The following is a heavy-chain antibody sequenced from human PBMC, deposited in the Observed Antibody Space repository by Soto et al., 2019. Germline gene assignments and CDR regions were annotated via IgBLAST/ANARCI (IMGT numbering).Heavy chain of an antibody. CDR1: GYTFTSYD. D-gene: IGHD3-10*01. J-gene: IGHJ6*03. V-gene: IGHV1-8*01. CDR3: AREGPTITMVRGVIIGDYYYYYYMDV. CDR2: MNPNSGNT. Sequence: ASVKVSCKASGYTFTSYDINWVRQATGQGLEWMGWMNPNSGNTGYAQKFQGRVTMTRNTSISTAYMELSSLRSEDTAVYYCAREGPTITMVRGVIIGDYYYYYYMDVWGKGTTVTVSS.